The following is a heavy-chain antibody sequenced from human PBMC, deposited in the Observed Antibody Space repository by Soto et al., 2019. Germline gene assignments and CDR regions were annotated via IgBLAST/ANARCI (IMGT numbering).Heavy chain of an antibody. CDR3: AKVPREYSGYSRATKNTYLVY. D-gene: IGHD5-12*01. J-gene: IGHJ4*02. CDR1: GFTFSSYG. V-gene: IGHV3-30*18. CDR2: ISYDGSNK. Sequence: GGSLRLSCAASGFTFSSYGMHWVRQAPGKGLEWVAVISYDGSNKYYADSVKGRFTISRDNSKNTLYLQMNSLRAEDTAVYYCAKVPREYSGYSRATKNTYLVYWGQGTRVTVSS.